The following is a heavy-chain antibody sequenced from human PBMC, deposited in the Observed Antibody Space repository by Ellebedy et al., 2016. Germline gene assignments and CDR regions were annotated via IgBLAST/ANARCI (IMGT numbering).Heavy chain of an antibody. J-gene: IGHJ4*02. V-gene: IGHV3-21*04. CDR2: ISSSGIYI. CDR1: GFTFSTYS. Sequence: GGSLRLSCAASGFTFSTYSMNWVRQAPGKGLEWVSSISSSGIYINYADSVKGRFTISRDNAKNSLYLQMNSLRAEDTAVYYCARAGGSYRLDYWGQGTLVTVSS. D-gene: IGHD1-26*01. CDR3: ARAGGSYRLDY.